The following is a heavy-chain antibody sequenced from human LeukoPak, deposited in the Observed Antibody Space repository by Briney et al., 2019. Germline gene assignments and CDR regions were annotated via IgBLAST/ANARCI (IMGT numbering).Heavy chain of an antibody. D-gene: IGHD4-17*01. CDR3: ARLFYGDYGYFDY. V-gene: IGHV3-21*01. Sequence: GGSLRLSCAASGFPFSNYYMNWVRQAPGKGLEWVSSISSSSNHVYYVDSVKGRFTISRDNAKNSVYLQMNGLRAEDTAVYYCARLFYGDYGYFDYWGQGTLVTVSS. J-gene: IGHJ4*02. CDR2: ISSSSNHV. CDR1: GFPFSNYY.